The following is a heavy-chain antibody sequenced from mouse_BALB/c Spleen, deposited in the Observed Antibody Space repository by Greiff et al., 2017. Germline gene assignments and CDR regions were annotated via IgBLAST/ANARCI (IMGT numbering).Heavy chain of an antibody. D-gene: IGHD2-2*01. CDR3: ARRGGYDDYAMDY. CDR1: GYTFTSYW. Sequence: VQLQQSGAELARPGASVKLSCKASGYTFTSYWMQWVKQRPGQGLEWIGAIYPGDGDTRYTQKFKGKATLTADKSSSTAYMQLSSLASEDSAVYYCARRGGYDDYAMDYWGQGTSVTVSS. V-gene: IGHV1-87*01. CDR2: IYPGDGDT. J-gene: IGHJ4*01.